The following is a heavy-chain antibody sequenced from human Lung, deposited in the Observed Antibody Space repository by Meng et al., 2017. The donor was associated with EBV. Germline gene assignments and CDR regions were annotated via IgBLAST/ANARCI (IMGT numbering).Heavy chain of an antibody. Sequence: QLVWSGGALVQPGGSLRLSCAASGFTFSSYWMHWVRQAPGKGLEWISRINEDGRTTSYADSVKGRFTISRDNTKNTLYLQLNSLRVDDTALYFCSRDLAGPYDDWGQGTLVTVSS. CDR3: SRDLAGPYDD. D-gene: IGHD3-3*02. CDR1: GFTFSSYW. V-gene: IGHV3-74*01. J-gene: IGHJ4*02. CDR2: INEDGRTT.